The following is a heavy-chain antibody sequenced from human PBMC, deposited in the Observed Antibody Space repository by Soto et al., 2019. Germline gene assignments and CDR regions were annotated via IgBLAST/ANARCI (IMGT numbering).Heavy chain of an antibody. CDR1: GGSISSGGYS. J-gene: IGHJ4*02. CDR3: AGSDDSSGYYYFDY. V-gene: IGHV4-30-2*01. D-gene: IGHD3-22*01. CDR2: IYHSGST. Sequence: ASETLSLTCAVSGGSISSGGYSWSWIRQPPGKGLEWIGYIYHSGSTYYNPSLKSRVTISVDRSKNQFSLKLSSVTAADTAVYYCAGSDDSSGYYYFDYWGQGTLVTVSS.